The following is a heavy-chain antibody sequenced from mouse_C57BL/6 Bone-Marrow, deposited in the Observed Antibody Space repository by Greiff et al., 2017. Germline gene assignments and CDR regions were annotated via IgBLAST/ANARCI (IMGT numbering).Heavy chain of an antibody. CDR2: IYPGSGNT. CDR3: ARSDYGNYGAWFAY. D-gene: IGHD2-1*01. Sequence: VKLQESGAELVRPGASVKLSCKASGYTFTDFYINWVKQRPGQGLEWIARIYPGSGNTYYNEKFKGKATLTAEKSSSTAYMQLSSLTSEDSAVYFCARSDYGNYGAWFAYWGQGTLVTVSA. CDR1: GYTFTDFY. J-gene: IGHJ3*01. V-gene: IGHV1-76*01.